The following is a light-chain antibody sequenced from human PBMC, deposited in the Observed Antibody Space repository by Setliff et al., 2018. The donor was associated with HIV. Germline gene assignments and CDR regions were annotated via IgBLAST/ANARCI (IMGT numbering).Light chain of an antibody. J-gene: IGLJ1*01. CDR2: DVT. Sequence: QSVLTQPRSVSGSPGQSVTFSCTGSSSDVGSYDYVSWYQHHPGKAPKLIIYDVTGRPSGVPDRFSGSKSGNTASLTISGLQAEDEADYYCCSYAGSYRYIFGSGTKVTVL. CDR3: CSYAGSYRYI. CDR1: SSDVGSYDY. V-gene: IGLV2-11*01.